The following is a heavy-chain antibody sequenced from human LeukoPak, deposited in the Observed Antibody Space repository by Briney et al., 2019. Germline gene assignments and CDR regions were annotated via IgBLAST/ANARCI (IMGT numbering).Heavy chain of an antibody. CDR2: ISAYNGNT. Sequence: WASVKVSCKASGYTFTSYGISWVRQAPGQGLEGMGWISAYNGNTNYAQKLQGRVTMTTDTSTSTAYMELRSLRSDDTAVYYCARDWGRDGYNFDAFDIWGQGTMVTVSS. V-gene: IGHV1-18*01. J-gene: IGHJ3*02. CDR1: GYTFTSYG. D-gene: IGHD5-24*01. CDR3: ARDWGRDGYNFDAFDI.